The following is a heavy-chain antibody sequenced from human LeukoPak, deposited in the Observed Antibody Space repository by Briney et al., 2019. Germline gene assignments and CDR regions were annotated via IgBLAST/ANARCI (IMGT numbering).Heavy chain of an antibody. CDR1: GSSISSGYY. CDR2: IYHSGSS. D-gene: IGHD6-13*01. Sequence: PSDTLSLTCAVSGSSISSGYYWGWIRQPPGKGLEWIGSIYHSGSSYYNPSLKSRVTRTVDTSKCQFSLKLSSVTAAVTAVYYCARAGLGAFVIWGQGTMVTVSS. V-gene: IGHV4-38-2*01. CDR3: ARAGLGAFVI. J-gene: IGHJ3*02.